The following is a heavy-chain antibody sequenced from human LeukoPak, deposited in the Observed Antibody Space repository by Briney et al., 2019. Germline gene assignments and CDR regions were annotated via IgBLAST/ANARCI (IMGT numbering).Heavy chain of an antibody. D-gene: IGHD6-19*01. Sequence: PSETLSLTCTVSGGSISGFYWGWIRQPPGKGLEWIGFIYYSGSANYNPSLKSRVTMSVDMSKNQFSLKLSSVTAADTAFYYCARDRDSSGWFDYWGQAALVTVSS. CDR2: IYYSGSA. J-gene: IGHJ4*02. CDR1: GGSISGFY. V-gene: IGHV4-59*01. CDR3: ARDRDSSGWFDY.